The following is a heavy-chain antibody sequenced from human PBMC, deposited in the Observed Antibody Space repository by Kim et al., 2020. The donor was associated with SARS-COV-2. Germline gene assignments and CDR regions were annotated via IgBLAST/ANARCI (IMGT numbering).Heavy chain of an antibody. J-gene: IGHJ4*02. Sequence: ISSDGSKKDYADSLEGRLTIASNNSKNTLFLEMNSLRVEDTAIYYCTYMAVWGKGTLVTVSS. CDR3: TYMAV. V-gene: IGHV3-33*05. D-gene: IGHD3-16*01. CDR2: ISSDGSKK.